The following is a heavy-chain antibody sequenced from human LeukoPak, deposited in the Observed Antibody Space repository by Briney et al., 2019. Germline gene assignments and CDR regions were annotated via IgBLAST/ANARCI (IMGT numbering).Heavy chain of an antibody. Sequence: SETLSLTCTVSGGSISSNNYFWGWIRQPPGKGLEWIGSIYDGGSTYYNPSLKSRVTISVDTSKNQFSLKLNSVTAADTAMYYCQSRFLEWLLDYWGQGTLVTVSS. V-gene: IGHV4-39*01. J-gene: IGHJ4*02. CDR2: IYDGGST. D-gene: IGHD3-3*01. CDR1: GGSISSNNYF. CDR3: QSRFLEWLLDY.